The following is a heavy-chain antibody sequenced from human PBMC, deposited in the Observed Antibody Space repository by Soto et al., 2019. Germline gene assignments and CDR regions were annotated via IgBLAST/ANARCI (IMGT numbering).Heavy chain of an antibody. Sequence: GGSLRLSCAASGITVSSNYMSWVRQAPGKGLEWVSVIYSGGSTYYADSVKGRFTIPRDTSKNTLYLQMNSLRAEDTAVYYCARDLTNKVVTPVRYFDYWGQGTLVTVSS. J-gene: IGHJ4*02. V-gene: IGHV3-53*01. CDR3: ARDLTNKVVTPVRYFDY. D-gene: IGHD4-4*01. CDR1: GITVSSNY. CDR2: IYSGGST.